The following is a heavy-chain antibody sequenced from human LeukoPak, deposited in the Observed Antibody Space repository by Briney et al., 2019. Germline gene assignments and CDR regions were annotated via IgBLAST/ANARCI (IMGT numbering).Heavy chain of an antibody. D-gene: IGHD3-9*01. V-gene: IGHV3-48*02. Sequence: GGSLRLSCTASGFTFSSYSMNWVRQAPGKGLEGVSHITSSSSSIYYADSVKGRFTISRDNAKNSLSLQMHSLRDEDTAVYYCARVMVLRYFDWSPDYWGQGTLVTVSS. J-gene: IGHJ4*02. CDR2: ITSSSSSI. CDR1: GFTFSSYS. CDR3: ARVMVLRYFDWSPDY.